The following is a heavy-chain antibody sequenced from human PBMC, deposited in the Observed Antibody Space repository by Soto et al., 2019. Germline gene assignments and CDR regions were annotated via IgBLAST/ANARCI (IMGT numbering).Heavy chain of an antibody. CDR1: GVSFNNNG. J-gene: IGHJ6*02. V-gene: IGHV1-69*01. CDR3: GRVLYYGSGSYSPYGRDA. Sequence: QVQLVQSGAEVKKPGSSVKVSCKTSGVSFNNNGIGWVRQAPGHGLEWMGGVSPPFRTSNYTRKFQGRISITADASTGTGNMELSSLTSEDTAQYYCGRVLYYGSGSYSPYGRDAWGQGTTVTVSS. D-gene: IGHD3-10*01. CDR2: VSPPFRTS.